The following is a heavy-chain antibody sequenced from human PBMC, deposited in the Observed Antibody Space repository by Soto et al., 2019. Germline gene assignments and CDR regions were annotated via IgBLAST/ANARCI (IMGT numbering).Heavy chain of an antibody. CDR1: GYTFTGYY. CDR3: AYSISWYDPHDY. V-gene: IGHV1-2*02. D-gene: IGHD6-13*01. J-gene: IGHJ4*02. CDR2: INPNSGGT. Sequence: ASVKISCKASGYTFTGYYMHWVRQAPGQGLEWMGWINPNSGGTNYAQKFQGRVTMTRDTSISTAYMELSRLRSDDTAVYYCAYSISWYDPHDYWGQGTLVTVSS.